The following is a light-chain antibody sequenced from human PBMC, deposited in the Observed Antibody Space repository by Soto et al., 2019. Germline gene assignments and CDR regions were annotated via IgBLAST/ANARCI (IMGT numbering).Light chain of an antibody. Sequence: DIQMTQSPSTLSASVGDRVTITCRASQSISSWLAWYQQKPGKAPKLLIYKASSLERGVPSRFSGSGSGTEFTLTISSLQPDDFATYCCQQYNSNPLTFGGGTKVEIK. V-gene: IGKV1-5*03. CDR2: KAS. CDR1: QSISSW. J-gene: IGKJ4*01. CDR3: QQYNSNPLT.